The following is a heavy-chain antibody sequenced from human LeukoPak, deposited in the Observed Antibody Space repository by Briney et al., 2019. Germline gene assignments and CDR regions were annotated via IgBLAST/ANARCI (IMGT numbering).Heavy chain of an antibody. CDR1: GYSLSSVYY. CDR3: ARSPSRYNWNFHY. D-gene: IGHD1-20*01. V-gene: IGHV4-38-2*01. CDR2: IYQSGNS. Sequence: PSETLSLTCDVSGYSLSSVYYWGWVRQPPGKGLEWIGSIYQSGNSYQKLSLKSRITLSVETSNTTYSLKVMSVTAADTAVYYCARSPSRYNWNFHYWGQGILVTVAS. J-gene: IGHJ4*02.